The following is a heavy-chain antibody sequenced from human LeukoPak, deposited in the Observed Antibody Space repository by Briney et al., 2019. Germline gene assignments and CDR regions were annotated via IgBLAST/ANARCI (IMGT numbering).Heavy chain of an antibody. D-gene: IGHD3-10*01. J-gene: IGHJ4*02. Sequence: GGSLRLSCAASGFPFRSYSMNWVRQAPGKGLEWVSSISSSSTHIYYADSVKGRFTISRDNAKNSLYLQMNSLRVEDTAVYYCARAEGSGSSLDYWGQGTLVTVSS. CDR3: ARAEGSGSSLDY. CDR1: GFPFRSYS. V-gene: IGHV3-21*01. CDR2: ISSSSTHI.